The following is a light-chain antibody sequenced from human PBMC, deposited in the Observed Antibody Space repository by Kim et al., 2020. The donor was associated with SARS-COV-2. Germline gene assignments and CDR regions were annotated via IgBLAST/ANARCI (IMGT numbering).Light chain of an antibody. CDR1: QSISTY. CDR3: QQSHSPPFT. CDR2: GAA. V-gene: IGKV1-39*01. J-gene: IGKJ4*01. Sequence: ASVGDRVTITCRASQSISTYLNWYQQKPGKAPKFLIYGAATLQSGVPSRFSGGGFGTEFTLTINSLQPEDFATYYCQQSHSPPFTFGGGTKVDIK.